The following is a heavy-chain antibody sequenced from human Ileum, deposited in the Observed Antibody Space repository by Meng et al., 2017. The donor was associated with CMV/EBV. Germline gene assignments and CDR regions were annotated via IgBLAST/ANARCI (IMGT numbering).Heavy chain of an antibody. D-gene: IGHD3-10*01. CDR2: ICYDGAQ. Sequence: GGPISSRRCNWGRGRQPPEKGLEGIGNICYDGAQYYSPSLKSRLSIFADTSRNPFFLRLTSVTAADTAVYYCACLRGQPRRNYFDFWGPGTLVTVSS. CDR1: GGPISSRRCN. V-gene: IGHV4-39*07. CDR3: ACLRGQPRRNYFDF. J-gene: IGHJ4*02.